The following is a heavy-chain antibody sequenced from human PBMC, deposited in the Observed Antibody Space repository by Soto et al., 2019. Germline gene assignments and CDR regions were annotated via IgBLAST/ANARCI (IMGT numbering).Heavy chain of an antibody. CDR2: ISSSSSYI. V-gene: IGHV3-21*01. D-gene: IGHD3-3*01. J-gene: IGHJ3*02. Sequence: GGSLRLSCAASGFTFNSYSMNWVRQAPGKGLEWVSSISSSSSYIYYADSVKGRFTISRDSAKNSLYLQMNSLRAEDTAVYYCARDLVTYDFWSGYDGAAFDIWGQGTMVTVSS. CDR3: ARDLVTYDFWSGYDGAAFDI. CDR1: GFTFNSYS.